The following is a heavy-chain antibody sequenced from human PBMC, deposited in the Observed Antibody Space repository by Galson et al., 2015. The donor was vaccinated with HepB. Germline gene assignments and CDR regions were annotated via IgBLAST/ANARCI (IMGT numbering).Heavy chain of an antibody. D-gene: IGHD3-22*01. J-gene: IGHJ3*02. Sequence: SVKVSCKASGYTFTSYYMHWVRQAPGQGLEWMGIINPSGGSTSYAQKFQGRVTMTRDTSTSTVYMELSSLRSEDTAVYYCARGLTPPYYYDSSDGYGAFDIWGQGTMVTVSS. V-gene: IGHV1-46*01. CDR1: GYTFTSYY. CDR3: ARGLTPPYYYDSSDGYGAFDI. CDR2: INPSGGST.